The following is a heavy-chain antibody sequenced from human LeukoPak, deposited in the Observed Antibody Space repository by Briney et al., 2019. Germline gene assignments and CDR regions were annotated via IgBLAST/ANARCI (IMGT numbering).Heavy chain of an antibody. V-gene: IGHV3-7*01. Sequence: PGGSLRLSCAASGFTFSNHWMSWVRQAPGKGLEWVANIKQDGSEKYYVDSVKGRFTISRDNAKKSLYLQMNSLRAEDTAVYYCARYVISSGSPFDIWGQGTMVTVSS. CDR3: ARYVISSGSPFDI. D-gene: IGHD3-10*01. J-gene: IGHJ3*02. CDR1: GFTFSNHW. CDR2: IKQDGSEK.